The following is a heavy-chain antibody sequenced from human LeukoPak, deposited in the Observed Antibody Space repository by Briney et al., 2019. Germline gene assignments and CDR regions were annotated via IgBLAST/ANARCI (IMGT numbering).Heavy chain of an antibody. V-gene: IGHV4-59*01. CDR3: ARKGAIRGFDY. J-gene: IGHJ4*02. Sequence: SETLSLTCTVSGGSIGSYYWSWIRQPPGEGLEWIGFIYYTGSTNYNPSLKSRLTISLDTSKNQFSLKMTSVTAADTAVYYCARKGAIRGFDYWGQGTLVTVSS. D-gene: IGHD3-10*01. CDR1: GGSIGSYY. CDR2: IYYTGST.